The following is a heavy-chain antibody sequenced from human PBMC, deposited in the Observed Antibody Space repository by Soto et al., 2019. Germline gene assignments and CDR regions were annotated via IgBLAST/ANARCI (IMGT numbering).Heavy chain of an antibody. CDR3: DSSGYSKGWFDP. CDR1: GGKFSSYW. CDR2: INSDGSTT. J-gene: IGHJ5*02. V-gene: IGHV3-74*01. D-gene: IGHD3-22*01. Sequence: GGSLRLSSAASGGKFSSYWMHWVRQAPGRGLVWVSHINSDGSTTTYADSVEGRFTISRDNAKNTLYLQMNSLRAEDTAVYYYDSSGYSKGWFDPWGQGTLVTVSS.